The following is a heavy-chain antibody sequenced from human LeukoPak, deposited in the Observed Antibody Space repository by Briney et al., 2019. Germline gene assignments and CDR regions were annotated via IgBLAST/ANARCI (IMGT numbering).Heavy chain of an antibody. V-gene: IGHV4-30-2*02. CDR3: ARVGATVIGGNWYFDL. Sequence: PSETLSLTCAVSGGSISSGGYSWSWIRQPPGKGLEWIGYIYHSGGTNYNPSLKSRITISVGTSQNQFSLRLGSVTAADTAVYYCARVGATVIGGNWYFDLWGRGALVTVSS. CDR1: GGSISSGGYS. D-gene: IGHD2/OR15-2a*01. J-gene: IGHJ2*01. CDR2: IYHSGGT.